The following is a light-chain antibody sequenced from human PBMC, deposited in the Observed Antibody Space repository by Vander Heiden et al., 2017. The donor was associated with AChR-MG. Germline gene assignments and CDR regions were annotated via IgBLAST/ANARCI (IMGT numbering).Light chain of an antibody. Sequence: QSVLTPPPSVSGAPGQRVTISCTGSSSNIGAIYDVHWYQQLPGTAPKLLIYGNTNRPSGVPDRFSGSKSGTSASLAIAGLQAEDEADYYCQSYDSSLTAAVFGGGTKLTVL. CDR1: SSNIGAIYD. J-gene: IGLJ2*01. V-gene: IGLV1-40*01. CDR2: GNT. CDR3: QSYDSSLTAAV.